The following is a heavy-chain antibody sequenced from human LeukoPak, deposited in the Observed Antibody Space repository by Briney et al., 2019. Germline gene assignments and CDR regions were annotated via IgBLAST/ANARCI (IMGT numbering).Heavy chain of an antibody. V-gene: IGHV3-9*01. J-gene: IGHJ5*02. CDR2: ISWNSGSI. D-gene: IGHD3-10*01. Sequence: PGGSLRLSCAASGFTFDDYAMHWVRQAPGKGLEWVSGISWNSGSIGYADSVKGRFTISRDNAKNSLYLQMNSLRAEDTALYYCASRVSGELYGFDPWGQGTLVTVSS. CDR3: ASRVSGELYGFDP. CDR1: GFTFDDYA.